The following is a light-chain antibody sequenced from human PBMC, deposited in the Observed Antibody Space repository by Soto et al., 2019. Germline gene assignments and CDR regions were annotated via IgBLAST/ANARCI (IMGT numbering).Light chain of an antibody. CDR1: QSVSNSY. V-gene: IGKV3-20*01. Sequence: EVVLTQSPGTLSLSPGERATLSCRASQSVSNSYLAWYQQKPGQAPRLLIYGASSRATGIPDRVSGSRSGTDFTLTISRLEPEDLAVYYCQQYGSSPRTFGQGTKLEI. CDR2: GAS. CDR3: QQYGSSPRT. J-gene: IGKJ2*01.